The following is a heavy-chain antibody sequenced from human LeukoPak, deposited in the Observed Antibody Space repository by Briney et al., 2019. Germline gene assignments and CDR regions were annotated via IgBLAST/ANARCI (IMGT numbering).Heavy chain of an antibody. J-gene: IGHJ4*02. D-gene: IGHD1-7*01. Sequence: SETLSLTCAVYGGSFSGYYWRWIRQPPGKGLEWIGEINHSGRNNYNPSLKSRVTISVDTSKNQFSLKLSSVTAADTAVYNCARATGTKVPPGYWGQGTLVTVSS. CDR1: GGSFSGYY. V-gene: IGHV4-34*01. CDR2: INHSGRN. CDR3: ARATGTKVPPGY.